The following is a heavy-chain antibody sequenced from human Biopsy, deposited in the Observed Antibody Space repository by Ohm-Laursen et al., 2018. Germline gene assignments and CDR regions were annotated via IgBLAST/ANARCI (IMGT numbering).Heavy chain of an antibody. CDR3: VRGVDYYDPYHYYALDV. CDR1: GDSFNGYY. Sequence: SETLSLTCAVYGDSFNGYYWSWIRQTPGKGLEWIGELNHSGRTNYNPSLKSRVTISVDTSKNQFSLKVRSVTAADTAVYYCVRGVDYYDPYHYYALDVWGQGTTVTVSS. D-gene: IGHD3-22*01. J-gene: IGHJ6*02. CDR2: LNHSGRT. V-gene: IGHV4-34*01.